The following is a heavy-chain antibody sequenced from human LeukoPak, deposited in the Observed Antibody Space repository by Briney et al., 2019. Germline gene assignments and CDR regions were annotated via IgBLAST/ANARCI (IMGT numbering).Heavy chain of an antibody. J-gene: IGHJ5*02. V-gene: IGHV4-39*01. CDR3: ASRDRDFWSGYYPS. Sequence: SETLSLTCTVSGGSISSSSYYWGWIRQPPGKGLEWIGSIYYSGSTYYNPSLKSRVTISVDTSKNQFSLKLSSVTAADTAVYYCASRDRDFWSGYYPSWGQGTLVTVSS. CDR1: GGSISSSSYY. D-gene: IGHD3-3*01. CDR2: IYYSGST.